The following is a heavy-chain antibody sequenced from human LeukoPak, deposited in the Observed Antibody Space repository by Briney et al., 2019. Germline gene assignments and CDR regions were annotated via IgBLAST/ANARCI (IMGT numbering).Heavy chain of an antibody. J-gene: IGHJ5*01. D-gene: IGHD3-3*01. V-gene: IGHV4-59*01. CDR1: GGSISSYY. Sequence: SETLSLTCTVSGGSISSYYWSGIRQPPGKGLEWIEYIYYSGSTNYNPSLKSRVTISVDTSKNQFSLKLSSVTAADTAVYYCARTYYDFWSGYWFDYWGQGTLVTVSS. CDR2: IYYSGST. CDR3: ARTYYDFWSGYWFDY.